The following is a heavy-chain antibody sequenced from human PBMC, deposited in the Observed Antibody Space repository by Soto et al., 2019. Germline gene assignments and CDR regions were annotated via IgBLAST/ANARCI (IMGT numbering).Heavy chain of an antibody. CDR1: GFTFSSYS. CDR2: ISSSGSTI. Sequence: EVQLVESGGGLVQPGGSLRLSCAASGFTFSSYSMNWVRQAPGKGLEWVSYISSSGSTIYYADSVKGRFTISRDNAKNSLYLQMNSLRDEDTAVYYCAREHSSSGLNWFDPWGQGTLVTVSS. J-gene: IGHJ5*02. V-gene: IGHV3-48*02. CDR3: AREHSSSGLNWFDP. D-gene: IGHD6-6*01.